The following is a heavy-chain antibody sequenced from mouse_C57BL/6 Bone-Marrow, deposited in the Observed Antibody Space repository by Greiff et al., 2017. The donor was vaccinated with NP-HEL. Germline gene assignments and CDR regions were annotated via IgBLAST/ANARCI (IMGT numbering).Heavy chain of an antibody. CDR3: ARHEDGMVTTYYFDY. CDR1: GYTFTEYT. V-gene: IGHV1-62-2*01. J-gene: IGHJ2*01. Sequence: QVQLQQSGAELVKPGASVKLSCKASGYTFTEYTIHWVKQRSGQGLEWIGWFYPGGGSIKYNEKFKDKATLTADKSSSTVYMELSRLTSEDSAVYCCARHEDGMVTTYYFDYWGQGTTLTVSS. CDR2: FYPGGGSI. D-gene: IGHD2-2*01.